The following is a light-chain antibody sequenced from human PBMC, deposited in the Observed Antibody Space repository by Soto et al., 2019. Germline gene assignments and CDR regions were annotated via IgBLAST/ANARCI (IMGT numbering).Light chain of an antibody. V-gene: IGKV3-20*01. Sequence: EIVLTQSPGTLSLSPGERATLSCRASQSVSSSYLAWYQQKPGQAPRILIYGASARATGIPDRFSGSGSGTDFSLTISRPEPEDFAVYYCQQYGSSPLFTFGPGTKVDIK. CDR2: GAS. CDR3: QQYGSSPLFT. J-gene: IGKJ3*01. CDR1: QSVSSSY.